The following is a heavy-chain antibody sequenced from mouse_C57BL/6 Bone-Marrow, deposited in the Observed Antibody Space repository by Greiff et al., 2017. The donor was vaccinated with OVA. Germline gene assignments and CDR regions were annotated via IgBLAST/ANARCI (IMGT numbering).Heavy chain of an antibody. J-gene: IGHJ3*01. CDR2: IYPGDGDT. V-gene: IGHV1-82*01. Sequence: VQLQQSGPELVKPGASVKISCKASGYAFSSSWMNWVKQRPGQGLEWIGRIYPGDGDTNYNGKFKGKATLTEDKSSSTAYMQLSSLTSEDSAVYFGGSVYYCSSFCGFAYWGQGTLLTVSA. CDR3: GSVYYCSSFCGFAY. D-gene: IGHD1-1*01. CDR1: GYAFSSSW.